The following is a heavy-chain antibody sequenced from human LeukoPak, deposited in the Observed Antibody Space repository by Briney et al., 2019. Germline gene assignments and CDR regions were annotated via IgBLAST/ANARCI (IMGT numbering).Heavy chain of an antibody. CDR1: GFTFSNAW. Sequence: GGSLRLSCAASGFTFSNAWMSWVRQAPGKGLEWVGRIKSKTVGGTTDYAAPVKGRLTISRDDSKNTLYLQMNSLKTEDTAVYYCTRDGEFFDYWGQGTLVTVSS. D-gene: IGHD3-10*01. J-gene: IGHJ4*02. CDR3: TRDGEFFDY. CDR2: IKSKTVGGTT. V-gene: IGHV3-15*01.